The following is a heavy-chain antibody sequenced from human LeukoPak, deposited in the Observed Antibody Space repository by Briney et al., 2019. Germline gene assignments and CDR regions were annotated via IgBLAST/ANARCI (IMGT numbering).Heavy chain of an antibody. CDR1: GFTFSSYS. CDR3: ARDQSIAARELDY. Sequence: GGSLRLSCAASGFTFSSYSMNWVRQAPGKGLEWVSYISSSSSTIYYADSVKGRFTISRGNAKNSLYLQMNSLRAEDTAVYYCARDQSIAARELDYWGQGTLVTVSS. D-gene: IGHD6-6*01. J-gene: IGHJ4*02. V-gene: IGHV3-48*01. CDR2: ISSSSSTI.